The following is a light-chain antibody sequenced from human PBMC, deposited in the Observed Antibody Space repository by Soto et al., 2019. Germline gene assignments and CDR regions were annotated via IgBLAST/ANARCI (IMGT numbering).Light chain of an antibody. V-gene: IGKV1-5*03. J-gene: IGKJ1*01. CDR2: KAS. Sequence: EIRMTKSASTLAAWVGDGATMXCRASHSISISLSWYQQKTGRAPKPLIYKASILEIGVTSRFSGSGCGTEFTLTISSLRPDDFATYECQQYNSQWTFGQGTKVDIK. CDR1: HSISIS. CDR3: QQYNSQWT.